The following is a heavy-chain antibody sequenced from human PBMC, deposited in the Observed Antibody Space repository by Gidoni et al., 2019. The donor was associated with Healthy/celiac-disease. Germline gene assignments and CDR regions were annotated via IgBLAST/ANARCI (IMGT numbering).Heavy chain of an antibody. D-gene: IGHD4-17*01. CDR1: GFTFSSYA. Sequence: EVQLLESGGGLVQPGGSLRLSCAASGFTFSSYAMSWVRQAPGKGLEWCSAIRGGGGSTYYADSVKGRFTISRDNSKNTLYLQMNSLRAEDTAVYYCAKDIAPDYGDYGGAFDIWGQGTMVTVSS. J-gene: IGHJ3*02. V-gene: IGHV3-23*01. CDR2: IRGGGGST. CDR3: AKDIAPDYGDYGGAFDI.